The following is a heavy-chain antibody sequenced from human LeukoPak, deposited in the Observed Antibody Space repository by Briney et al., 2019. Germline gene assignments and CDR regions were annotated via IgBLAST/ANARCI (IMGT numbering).Heavy chain of an antibody. V-gene: IGHV4-34*01. J-gene: IGHJ6*02. CDR2: INHSGST. CDR1: GGSFSGYY. D-gene: IGHD1-26*01. CDR3: ARAGSGSPEYYYYYGMDV. Sequence: SETLSLTCAVYGGSFSGYYWSWIRQPPGKGLEWIGEINHSGSTNYNPSLKSRVTISVDTSKNQFSLKLSSVTAADTAVYYCARAGSGSPEYYYYYGMDVWGQGTTVTVSS.